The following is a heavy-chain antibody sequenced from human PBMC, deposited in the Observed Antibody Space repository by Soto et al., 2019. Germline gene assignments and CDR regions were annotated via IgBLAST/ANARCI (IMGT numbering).Heavy chain of an antibody. D-gene: IGHD6-19*01. CDR3: ARTLPSGCSDS. Sequence: QVQLQESGPGLVKPSETLSLTCTVSGGSLTSYYWSWFRLPPGKGLEWIAYIYYSGTTNYNPSLKSRVTISVDTPKNQFSLALTSVTAADTAVYFCARTLPSGCSDSWGQGTLVTVSS. CDR2: IYYSGTT. J-gene: IGHJ4*02. CDR1: GGSLTSYY. V-gene: IGHV4-59*01.